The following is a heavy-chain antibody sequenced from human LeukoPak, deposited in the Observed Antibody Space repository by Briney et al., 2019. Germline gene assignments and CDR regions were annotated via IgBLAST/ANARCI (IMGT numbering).Heavy chain of an antibody. CDR2: IYPGDSDT. D-gene: IGHD3-3*01. Sequence: GESLKISCKGSGYSFTSYWVGWVRQMPGKGLEWMGIIYPGDSDTRYSPSFQGQVTISADKSISTAYLQWSSLKASDTAMYYCARGLRPPYYDFWSGSYYFDYWGQGTLVTVSS. V-gene: IGHV5-51*01. CDR1: GYSFTSYW. CDR3: ARGLRPPYYDFWSGSYYFDY. J-gene: IGHJ4*02.